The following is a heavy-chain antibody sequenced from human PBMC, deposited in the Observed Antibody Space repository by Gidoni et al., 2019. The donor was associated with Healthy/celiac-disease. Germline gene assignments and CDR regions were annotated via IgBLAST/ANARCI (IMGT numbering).Heavy chain of an antibody. D-gene: IGHD3-22*01. J-gene: IGHJ4*02. CDR2: TQYDGSFQ. CDR1: GFTFSSYG. Sequence: QVQLVESGGGVVQPGGSLRLSCAASGFTFSSYGMHWGRQAPGKGLEWVAFTQYDGSFQYYADSVKGRFTSSRDNSKNTLYLQMNSLRAEDTAVYYCAKEGSGYYSEYYFDYWGQGTLVTVSS. CDR3: AKEGSGYYSEYYFDY. V-gene: IGHV3-30*02.